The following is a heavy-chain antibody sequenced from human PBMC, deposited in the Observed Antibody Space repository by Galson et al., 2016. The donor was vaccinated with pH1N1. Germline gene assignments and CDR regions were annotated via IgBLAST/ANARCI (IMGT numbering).Heavy chain of an antibody. V-gene: IGHV5-51*03. CDR1: GYRFTNYW. Sequence: QSGAEVKKPGESLKISCKASGYRFTNYWIAWVRQVPGKGLEWVGVVNPGGSTIRYSPPFQGQVTILSDKSINTAYLQWVSLKASDTATYYCARQYDFGDYRGNAFDIWGLGTMVIVSS. CDR3: ARQYDFGDYRGNAFDI. J-gene: IGHJ3*02. CDR2: VNPGGSTI. D-gene: IGHD4-17*01.